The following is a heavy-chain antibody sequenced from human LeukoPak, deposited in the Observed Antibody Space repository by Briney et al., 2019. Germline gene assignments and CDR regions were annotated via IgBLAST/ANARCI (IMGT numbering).Heavy chain of an antibody. CDR2: ISSTGNTI. Sequence: PGGSLRLSCVVSGFIFSNYEMNWVRQAPGKGLEWVSYISSTGNTIYDAESVKGRFTISRDDAKDSLYLQMNSLRAEDTGVYYCARERVSLVRGVIGYWGQGTLVTVSS. CDR3: ARERVSLVRGVIGY. CDR1: GFIFSNYE. J-gene: IGHJ4*02. D-gene: IGHD3-10*01. V-gene: IGHV3-48*03.